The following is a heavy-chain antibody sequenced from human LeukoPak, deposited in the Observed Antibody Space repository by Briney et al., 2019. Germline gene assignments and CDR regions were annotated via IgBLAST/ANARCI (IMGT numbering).Heavy chain of an antibody. CDR2: ISYDGSNK. J-gene: IGHJ4*02. Sequence: GGSLTLSCAASGFTFSSYGMHWVRQAPGKGLEWVAFISYDGSNKFYADSVKGRFTISRDNSKSTLYLQMNSLRAEDTAVYYCAKDHAPGYSYGYREGYFDYWGQRTGVTVSS. V-gene: IGHV3-30*18. CDR1: GFTFSSYG. D-gene: IGHD5-18*01. CDR3: AKDHAPGYSYGYREGYFDY.